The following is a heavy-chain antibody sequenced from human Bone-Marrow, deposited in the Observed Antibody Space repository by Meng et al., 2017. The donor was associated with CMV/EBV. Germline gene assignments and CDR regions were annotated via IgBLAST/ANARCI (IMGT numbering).Heavy chain of an antibody. CDR2: ISYDGSNK. J-gene: IGHJ4*02. Sequence: GGSLRLSCAASGFTFSSYAMHWVRQAPGKGLEWVAVISYDGSNKYYADSVQGRFTISRDNSKNTLYLQMNSLRAEDTAVYYCAREEYDILTGYSGMPLIDYWGQGTLVTVSS. D-gene: IGHD3-9*01. CDR3: AREEYDILTGYSGMPLIDY. V-gene: IGHV3-30*04. CDR1: GFTFSSYA.